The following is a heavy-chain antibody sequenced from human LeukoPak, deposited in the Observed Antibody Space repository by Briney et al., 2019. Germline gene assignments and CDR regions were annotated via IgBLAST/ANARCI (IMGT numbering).Heavy chain of an antibody. CDR2: IYYSGST. Sequence: PSETLSLTCTVSGDSISTYYWSWIRQPPGKGLEWIGYIYYSGSTNYNPSLKSRVTIFVDTSKNQFSLKLSSVTAADTAVYYCATSIAAAGTRRFDSWGQGTLVTVSS. J-gene: IGHJ4*02. CDR1: GDSISTYY. CDR3: ATSIAAAGTRRFDS. D-gene: IGHD6-13*01. V-gene: IGHV4-59*08.